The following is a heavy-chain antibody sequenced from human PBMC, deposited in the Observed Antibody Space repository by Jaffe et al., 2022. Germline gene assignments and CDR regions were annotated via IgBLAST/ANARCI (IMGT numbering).Heavy chain of an antibody. Sequence: EVQLLESGGGLVQPGGSLRLSCAASGFTFSSYAMSWVRQAPGKGLEWVSAISGSGGSTYYADSVKGRFTISRDNSKNTLYLQMNSLRAEDTAVYYCAKDFCSSTSCYIFWFDPWGQGTLVTVSS. D-gene: IGHD2-2*02. CDR3: AKDFCSSTSCYIFWFDP. CDR1: GFTFSSYA. J-gene: IGHJ5*02. CDR2: ISGSGGST. V-gene: IGHV3-23*01.